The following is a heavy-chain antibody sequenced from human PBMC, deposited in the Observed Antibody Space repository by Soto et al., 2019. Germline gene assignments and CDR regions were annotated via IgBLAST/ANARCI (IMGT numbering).Heavy chain of an antibody. CDR3: TTDLGGRDYGTAFDI. J-gene: IGHJ3*02. D-gene: IGHD4-17*01. CDR2: IKSKTDGGTT. CDR1: GFTFSNAW. V-gene: IGHV3-15*01. Sequence: PGGSLRLSCAASGFTFSNAWMSWVRQAPGKGLEWVGRIKSKTDGGTTDYAAPVKGRFTISRDDSKNTLYLQMNSLKTEDTAVYYCTTDLGGRDYGTAFDIWGQGTMVTVSS.